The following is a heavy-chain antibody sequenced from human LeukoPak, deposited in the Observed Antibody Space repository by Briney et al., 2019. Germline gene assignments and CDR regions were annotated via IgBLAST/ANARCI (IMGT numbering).Heavy chain of an antibody. CDR3: AKFGGTHYYDRDTLYGINMYSTDY. CDR1: GFTFSSYA. Sequence: PGGSLRLSCAASGFTFSSYAVSWVRQAPGKGLEWVSGISGSGSSTHYADSVKGRFTISRDNSKNTLYLQMNSLRAEDTAVYYCAKFGGTHYYDRDTLYGINMYSTDYWGQGTLVTVSS. V-gene: IGHV3-23*01. CDR2: ISGSGSST. D-gene: IGHD3-22*01. J-gene: IGHJ4*02.